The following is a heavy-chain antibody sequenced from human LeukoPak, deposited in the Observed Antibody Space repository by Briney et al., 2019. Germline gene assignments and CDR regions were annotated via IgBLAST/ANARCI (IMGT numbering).Heavy chain of an antibody. D-gene: IGHD1-20*01. CDR3: ARDYSNWNRGSGYYYYMDV. CDR2: IYYSGST. CDR1: GGSISSYY. Sequence: SETLSLTCTVSGGSISSYYWSWIRQPPGKGLERIGYIYYSGSTNYNPSLKSRVTISVDTSKNQFSLKLSSATAADTAVYYCARDYSNWNRGSGYYYYMDVWGKGTTVTVSS. V-gene: IGHV4-59*01. J-gene: IGHJ6*03.